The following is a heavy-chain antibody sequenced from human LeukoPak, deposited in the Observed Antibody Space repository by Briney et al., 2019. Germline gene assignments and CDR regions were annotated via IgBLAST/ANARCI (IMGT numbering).Heavy chain of an antibody. CDR3: ASLYYDSSGYRDY. CDR1: GYTFTGYY. J-gene: IGHJ4*02. D-gene: IGHD3-22*01. Sequence: ASVKVSCKASGYTFTGYYMHWVRQAPGQGLEWMGWINPNSGGTNYAQKFQGRVTMTRDTSISTAYMELSRLKASDTAMYYCASLYYDSSGYRDYWGQGTLVTVSS. V-gene: IGHV1-2*02. CDR2: INPNSGGT.